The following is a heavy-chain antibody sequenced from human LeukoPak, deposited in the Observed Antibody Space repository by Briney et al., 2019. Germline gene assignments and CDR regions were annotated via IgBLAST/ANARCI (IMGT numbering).Heavy chain of an antibody. J-gene: IGHJ4*02. CDR3: ARARLSIVRGITNFDY. V-gene: IGHV4-39*01. D-gene: IGHD3-10*01. Sequence: SETLSLTCTVSGGSISSSTYYWGWIRQPSGKGLEWIGSINYSGSTFYNPSLKSRVTISVDTSKNQFSLILSSVTAADTAVYFCARARLSIVRGITNFDYWGQGTVVTVSS. CDR2: INYSGST. CDR1: GGSISSSTYY.